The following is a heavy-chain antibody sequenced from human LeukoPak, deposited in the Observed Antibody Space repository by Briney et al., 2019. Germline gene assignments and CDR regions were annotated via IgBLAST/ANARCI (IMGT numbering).Heavy chain of an antibody. CDR2: INDYGDST. CDR1: GFTFRKYA. D-gene: IGHD3-10*01. J-gene: IGHJ4*02. V-gene: IGHV3-23*01. Sequence: PGGSLRLSCAASGFTFRKYAMTWVRQAPGKGLEWVSSINDYGDSTSSADSVKGRFTVSRDNSKNTLFLQMNSLGAEDTALYYCAKDLHGAFDYWGQGILVTVSS. CDR3: AKDLHGAFDY.